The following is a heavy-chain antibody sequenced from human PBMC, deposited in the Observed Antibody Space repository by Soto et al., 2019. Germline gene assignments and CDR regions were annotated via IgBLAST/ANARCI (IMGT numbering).Heavy chain of an antibody. D-gene: IGHD6-19*01. CDR2: IWSDGSNK. V-gene: IGHV3-33*01. Sequence: GGSLRLSCAAAGFTFSNHAMHWVRQVPGKGLEWVAFIWSDGSNKYYADSVKGRATISRDNSKRTVDLQMNSLRAEDTAVYYCARDPPGSGWAFDYWGQGTLVTVSS. J-gene: IGHJ4*02. CDR3: ARDPPGSGWAFDY. CDR1: GFTFSNHA.